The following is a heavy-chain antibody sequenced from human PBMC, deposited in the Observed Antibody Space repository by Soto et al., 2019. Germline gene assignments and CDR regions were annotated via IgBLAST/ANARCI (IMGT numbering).Heavy chain of an antibody. D-gene: IGHD6-13*01. CDR3: ARLPVWQLVKNWFDP. CDR2: IYYSGST. J-gene: IGHJ5*02. CDR1: GGSISSSSYY. Sequence: QLQLQESGPGLVKPSETLSLTCTVSGGSISSSSYYWGWIRQPPGKGLEWIGSIYYSGSTYYNPSLKSRVTIPVDTSKTQFSLKLSSVTAADTAVYYCARLPVWQLVKNWFDPWGQGTLVTVSS. V-gene: IGHV4-39*01.